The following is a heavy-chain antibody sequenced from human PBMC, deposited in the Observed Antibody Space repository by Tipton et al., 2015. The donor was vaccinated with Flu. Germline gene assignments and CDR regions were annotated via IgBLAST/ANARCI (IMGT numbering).Heavy chain of an antibody. Sequence: TLSLTCPVSGASVGSPYCWGWVRQPPGKGLEWIGNICPGSPYYNPSLRSRVTISVARAKAQFSLRLTSVTAADTAVYYCARHQSSSLLPFDYWGQGILVTVSS. CDR2: ICPGSP. CDR3: ARHQSSSLLPFDY. D-gene: IGHD6-6*01. V-gene: IGHV4-38-2*01. CDR1: GASVGSPYC. J-gene: IGHJ4*02.